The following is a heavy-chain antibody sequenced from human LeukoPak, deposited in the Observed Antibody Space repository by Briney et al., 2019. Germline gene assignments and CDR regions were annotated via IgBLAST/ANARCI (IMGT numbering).Heavy chain of an antibody. D-gene: IGHD3-22*01. Sequence: GASVKVSCKASGYTFTSYGISWVRQAPGQGLEWMGWISAYNGNTNYAQKLQGRVTMTTDTSTSTAYMELRSLRSDDTAVYYCARAGHYYDSSGYSTRGAFDIWGQGTMVTVSS. V-gene: IGHV1-18*01. CDR2: ISAYNGNT. J-gene: IGHJ3*02. CDR3: ARAGHYYDSSGYSTRGAFDI. CDR1: GYTFTSYG.